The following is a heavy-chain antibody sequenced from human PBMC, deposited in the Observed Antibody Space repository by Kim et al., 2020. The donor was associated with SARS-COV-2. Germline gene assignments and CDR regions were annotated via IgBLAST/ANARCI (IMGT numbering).Heavy chain of an antibody. CDR2: ISAYNGNT. D-gene: IGHD3-16*01. Sequence: ASVKVSCKASGYTFTSYGISGVRQAPGQGLEWMGWISAYNGNTNYAQKLQGRVTMTTDTSTSTAYMELRSLRSDDTAVYYCARDLGPRGSNWFDPWGQGTLVTVSS. CDR1: GYTFTSYG. J-gene: IGHJ5*02. CDR3: ARDLGPRGSNWFDP. V-gene: IGHV1-18*01.